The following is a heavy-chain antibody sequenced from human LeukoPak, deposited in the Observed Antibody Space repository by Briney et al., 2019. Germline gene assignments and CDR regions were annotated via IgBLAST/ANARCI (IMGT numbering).Heavy chain of an antibody. Sequence: PSETLSLTCAVYGVSFSGYYWSWIRQPPGKGLEWIGEINHSGSTNYNPSLKSRVTISVDTSKNQFSLKLSSVTAADTAVYYCARGRRYSSSWYGGPNWFDPWGQGTLVTVSS. D-gene: IGHD6-13*01. CDR3: ARGRRYSSSWYGGPNWFDP. V-gene: IGHV4-34*01. CDR2: INHSGST. CDR1: GVSFSGYY. J-gene: IGHJ5*02.